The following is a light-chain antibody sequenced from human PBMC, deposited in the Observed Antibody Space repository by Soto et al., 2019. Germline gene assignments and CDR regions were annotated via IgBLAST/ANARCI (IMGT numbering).Light chain of an antibody. Sequence: EIVFTQSPGTLSLSPGERATLSCRASQSVSSYLAWYQQKPGQAPRLLIYGASTRAIDIPARFSGSGSETEFTLTISSLQSEDFAVYYCQQYNNWPRTFGQGTKVDIK. CDR1: QSVSSY. CDR2: GAS. J-gene: IGKJ1*01. CDR3: QQYNNWPRT. V-gene: IGKV3-15*01.